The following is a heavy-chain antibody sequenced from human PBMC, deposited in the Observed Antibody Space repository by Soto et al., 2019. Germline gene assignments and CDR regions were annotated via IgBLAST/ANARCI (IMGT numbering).Heavy chain of an antibody. J-gene: IGHJ6*02. CDR3: ARGLSNRKYYDFWSGYHDSAYYYYGMDV. D-gene: IGHD3-3*01. V-gene: IGHV4-4*07. Sequence: LSLTCTVSGGSISSYYWSWIRQPAGKGLEWIGRIYTSGSTNYNPSLKSRVTMSVDTSKNQFSLKLSSVTAADTAVYYCARGLSNRKYYDFWSGYHDSAYYYYGMDVWGQGTTVTVSS. CDR2: IYTSGST. CDR1: GGSISSYY.